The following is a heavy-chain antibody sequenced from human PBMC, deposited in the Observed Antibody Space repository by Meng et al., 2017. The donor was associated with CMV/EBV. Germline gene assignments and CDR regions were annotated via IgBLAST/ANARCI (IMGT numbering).Heavy chain of an antibody. J-gene: IGHJ6*02. V-gene: IGHV3-48*03. CDR1: GFTFSSYE. Sequence: GESLKISCAASGFTFSSYEMNWVRQAPGKGLEWVSYISSSGSTIYYADSVKGRFTISRDNAKNSLYLQMNSLRAEDTAVYYCARALVDTAMVTPTYYYYGMDVWGQGTTVTVSS. D-gene: IGHD5-18*01. CDR3: ARALVDTAMVTPTYYYYGMDV. CDR2: ISSSGSTI.